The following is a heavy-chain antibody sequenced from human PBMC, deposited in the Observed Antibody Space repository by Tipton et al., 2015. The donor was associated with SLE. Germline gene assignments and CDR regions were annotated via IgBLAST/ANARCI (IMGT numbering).Heavy chain of an antibody. CDR1: GYTFTSYY. CDR3: ARDGSSSSYFDY. D-gene: IGHD6-13*01. CDR2: INPSAGST. J-gene: IGHJ4*02. V-gene: IGHV1-46*01. Sequence: QSGAEVKKPGASVKVSCKASGYTFTSYYMHWVRQAPGQGLEWMGVINPSAGSTSYAQKFQGRVIMTRDTSTRTAYMELSSLRSEDTAVYYCARDGSSSSYFDYWGQGPLVTVSS.